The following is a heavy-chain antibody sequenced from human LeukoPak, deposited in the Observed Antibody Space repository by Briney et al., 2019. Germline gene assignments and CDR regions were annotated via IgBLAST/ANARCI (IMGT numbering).Heavy chain of an antibody. CDR3: ASGYNWNYILGH. V-gene: IGHV4-61*02. Sequence: SQTLSLTCTVSGGSITSGSYYWSWIRQPAGKGLEWIGRIYTSGSTDYNPSLKSRVTISVDTSKNQFSLKLTSVTAADTAVYYCASGYNWNYILGHWGQGTLVTVSS. CDR1: GGSITSGSYY. J-gene: IGHJ4*02. D-gene: IGHD1-7*01. CDR2: IYTSGST.